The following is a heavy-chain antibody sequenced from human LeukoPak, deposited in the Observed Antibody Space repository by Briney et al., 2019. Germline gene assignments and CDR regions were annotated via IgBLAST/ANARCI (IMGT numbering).Heavy chain of an antibody. D-gene: IGHD6-19*01. CDR2: ISYDGSNK. CDR3: AKDSEGSSGWFDY. Sequence: GGSLRLSCAASGFTFSSYGMHWVRQAPGKGLEWVAVISYDGSNKYYADSVKGRFTISRENSKNTLYLQMNSLRAGDTAVYYCAKDSEGSSGWFDYWGQGTLVTVS. J-gene: IGHJ4*02. V-gene: IGHV3-30*18. CDR1: GFTFSSYG.